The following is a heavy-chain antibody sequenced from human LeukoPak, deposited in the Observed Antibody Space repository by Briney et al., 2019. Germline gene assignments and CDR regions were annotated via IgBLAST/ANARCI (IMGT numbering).Heavy chain of an antibody. J-gene: IGHJ4*02. CDR2: IYYSGST. D-gene: IGHD6-13*01. CDR3: ARDRPGGSSLDY. V-gene: IGHV4-59*01. CDR1: GGSISSYY. Sequence: SETLSLTCTVSGGSISSYYWSWIRPPPGKGLEWIGYIYYSGSTNYNPSLKSRVTISVDTSKNQFSLKLSSVTAADTAVYYCARDRPGGSSLDYWGQGTLVTVSS.